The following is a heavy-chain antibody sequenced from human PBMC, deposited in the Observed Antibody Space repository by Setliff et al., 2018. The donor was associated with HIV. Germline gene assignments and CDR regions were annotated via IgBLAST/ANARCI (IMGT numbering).Heavy chain of an antibody. CDR3: AKDDPLFDY. Sequence: PGGSLRLSCAASGFTFNSYVMSWVRRTPGKGLEWVSAISGRGDITYYADSMKGRFTISRDNSKNTLYLQMNSLRAEDTAVYYCAKDDPLFDYWGQGALVTV. J-gene: IGHJ4*02. CDR1: GFTFNSYV. CDR2: ISGRGDIT. V-gene: IGHV3-23*01.